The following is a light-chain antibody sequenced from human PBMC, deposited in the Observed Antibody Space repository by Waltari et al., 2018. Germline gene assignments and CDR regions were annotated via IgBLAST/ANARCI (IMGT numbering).Light chain of an antibody. CDR3: ATWDDSLGGSYV. V-gene: IGLV1-47*01. Sequence: QSVLTQPPPTSGTPGQRVSISCSGSSSNIGSNSVYWYQHLPGAAPKLLIYASDQRPVGVPDRFSGSKSGTSASLAISGLRSEDEADYYCATWDDSLGGSYVFGTGTKVTVL. CDR1: SSNIGSNS. CDR2: ASD. J-gene: IGLJ1*01.